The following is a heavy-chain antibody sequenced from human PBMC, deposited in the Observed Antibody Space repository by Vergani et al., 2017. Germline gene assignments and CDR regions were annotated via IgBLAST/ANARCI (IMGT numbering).Heavy chain of an antibody. V-gene: IGHV4-61*02. Sequence: QVQLQESGPGLVKPSQTLSLTCTVSGGSISSGSYYWSWIRQPAGKGLEWIGRIYTNGSTNYNPSLTSRVTISVYTSKNQFSLKLSSVTAAYTAVYYCARRTWEDAFDIWGQGIMVTVSS. CDR3: ARRTWEDAFDI. CDR1: GGSISSGSYY. D-gene: IGHD1-26*01. J-gene: IGHJ3*02. CDR2: IYTNGST.